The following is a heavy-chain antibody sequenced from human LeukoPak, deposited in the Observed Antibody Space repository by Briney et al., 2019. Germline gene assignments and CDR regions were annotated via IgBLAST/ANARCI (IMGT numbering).Heavy chain of an antibody. V-gene: IGHV3-30*02. J-gene: IGHJ4*02. D-gene: IGHD1-26*01. CDR2: IPSEGSEK. CDR3: AKDKGREGGY. CDR1: RFTFSSYG. Sequence: PGGCLGLSCAASRFTFSSYGIHWVRRAPGKGWEWGAVIPSEGSEKFYAESVKGRFTISRDNTKHTLNRPEQSLRVEDTAVYYCAKDKGREGGYLGQGTLVTGSS.